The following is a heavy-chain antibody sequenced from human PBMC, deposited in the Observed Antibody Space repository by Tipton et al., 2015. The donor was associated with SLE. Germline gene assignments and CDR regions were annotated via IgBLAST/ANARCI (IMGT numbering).Heavy chain of an antibody. D-gene: IGHD3-22*01. CDR1: GGSFSGYY. J-gene: IGHJ2*01. Sequence: TLSLTCAVYGGSFSGYYWSWIRQPPGKGLEWIGDINHSGSTNYNPSLKSRVTISVDTSKNQFSLRLSSVTAADTAVYYCARPTSSYFDTTGFHRYWSFDLWGRGTLVTVSS. V-gene: IGHV4-34*01. CDR2: INHSGST. CDR3: ARPTSSYFDTTGFHRYWSFDL.